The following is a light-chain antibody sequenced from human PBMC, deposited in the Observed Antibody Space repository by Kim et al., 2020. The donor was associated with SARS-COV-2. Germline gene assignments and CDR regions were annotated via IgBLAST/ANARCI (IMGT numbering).Light chain of an antibody. CDR3: QQYNNYPLT. CDR2: KAS. V-gene: IGKV1-5*03. CDR1: QSVGGW. Sequence: DILMTQSPSSLSASVGDRVIITCRASQSVGGWLAWYQHKPGRAPKLLMSKASTLQTGVPSRFSGTDSGTEFTLTISSLQPDDFATYYCQQYNNYPLTFGAGTKVEI. J-gene: IGKJ4*01.